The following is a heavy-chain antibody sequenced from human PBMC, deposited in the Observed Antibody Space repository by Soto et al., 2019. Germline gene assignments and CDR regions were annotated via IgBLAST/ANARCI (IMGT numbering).Heavy chain of an antibody. J-gene: IGHJ4*02. CDR1: GFTFSSYS. CDR2: ISSSSSYI. D-gene: IGHD3-22*01. Sequence: GGSLRLSCAASGFTFSSYSMNWVRQAPGKGLEWVSSISSSSSYIYYADSVKGRFTISRDNAKNSLYLQMNSLRAEDTAVYYCARDEGGYYSNPFDYWGQGTLVTVSS. CDR3: ARDEGGYYSNPFDY. V-gene: IGHV3-21*01.